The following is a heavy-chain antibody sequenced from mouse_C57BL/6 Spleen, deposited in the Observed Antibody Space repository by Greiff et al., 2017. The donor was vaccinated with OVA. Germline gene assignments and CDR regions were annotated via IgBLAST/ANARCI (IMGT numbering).Heavy chain of an antibody. Sequence: EVKLMESGGGLVKPGGSLKLSCAASGFTFSDYGMHWVRRAPEKGLEWVAYISSGSSTIYYADTVKGRFTISRDNAKNTLFLQMTSLRSEDTAMYYCARGLTTVVATYYYAMDYWGQGTSVTVSS. CDR3: ARGLTTVVATYYYAMDY. CDR1: GFTFSDYG. D-gene: IGHD1-1*01. J-gene: IGHJ4*01. CDR2: ISSGSSTI. V-gene: IGHV5-17*01.